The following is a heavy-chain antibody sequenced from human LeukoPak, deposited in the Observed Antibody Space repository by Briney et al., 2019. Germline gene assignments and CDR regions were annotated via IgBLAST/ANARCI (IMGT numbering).Heavy chain of an antibody. Sequence: GGSLRLSCAASGFPFSDDFMSRIRQAPGQRPEWVSYISHSGYTIQYADSVKGRFTISRDNAKNSLYLQMNSLRAEDTAVYYCARESSIPNWFDPWGQGTLVTVSS. CDR3: ARESSIPNWFDP. J-gene: IGHJ5*02. CDR1: GFPFSDDF. D-gene: IGHD2-2*01. CDR2: ISHSGYTI. V-gene: IGHV3-11*01.